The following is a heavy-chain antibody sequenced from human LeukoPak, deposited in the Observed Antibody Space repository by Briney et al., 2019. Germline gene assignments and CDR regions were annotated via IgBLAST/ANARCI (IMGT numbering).Heavy chain of an antibody. J-gene: IGHJ4*02. D-gene: IGHD5-24*01. CDR3: SRDLRGRDDY. V-gene: IGHV3-9*01. CDR2: INWKSDKI. Sequence: GGSLRLSCAGSGYSFDEYAMHWVRQAPGKGPEWVSGINWKSDKIGYADSVKGRFTISRDNSKNSLYLQMNSLRAEDTAVYYCSRDLRGRDDYWGQGILVIVSS. CDR1: GYSFDEYA.